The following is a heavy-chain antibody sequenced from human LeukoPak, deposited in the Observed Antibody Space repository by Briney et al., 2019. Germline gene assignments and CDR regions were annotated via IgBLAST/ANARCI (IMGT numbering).Heavy chain of an antibody. D-gene: IGHD5-18*01. CDR1: GFTFSSYS. CDR2: ISTAGGTS. CDR3: ARDYGYAFDY. J-gene: IGHJ4*02. V-gene: IGHV3-48*02. Sequence: GGSLRLSCVASGFTFSSYSMSWVRQAPGKGLEWVSYISTAGGTSYYADSVKGRFAISRDNTKNSLYLQMNSLRDEDTAVYYCARDYGYAFDYWGQGTLVTVSS.